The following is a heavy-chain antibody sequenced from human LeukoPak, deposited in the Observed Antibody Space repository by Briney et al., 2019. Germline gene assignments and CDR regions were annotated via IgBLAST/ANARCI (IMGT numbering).Heavy chain of an antibody. J-gene: IGHJ4*02. V-gene: IGHV1-8*02. CDR2: VNPNTGNE. CDR1: GYTFTTYD. CDR3: ATDRKYDFWSGYPPLFY. D-gene: IGHD3-3*01. Sequence: ASVKVSCKASGYTFTTYDINWVRRATGQGLEWLGWVNPNTGNEGSAQKFQGRVTMTEDTSTDTAYMELSSLRSEDTAVYYCATDRKYDFWSGYPPLFYWGQGTLVTVSS.